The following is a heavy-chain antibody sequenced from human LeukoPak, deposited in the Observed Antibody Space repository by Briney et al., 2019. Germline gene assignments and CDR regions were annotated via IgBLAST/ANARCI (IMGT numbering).Heavy chain of an antibody. Sequence: SVKVSCKASGCTFSSYAVSWVRQAPGQGLEWMGGIIPIFGTANYAQKFQGRVTITTDESTGTAYMELSSLRSEDTAVYYCARDSGYDAGAMAYFDYWGQGTLVTVSS. CDR3: ARDSGYDAGAMAYFDY. D-gene: IGHD5-12*01. V-gene: IGHV1-69*05. CDR1: GCTFSSYA. CDR2: IIPIFGTA. J-gene: IGHJ4*02.